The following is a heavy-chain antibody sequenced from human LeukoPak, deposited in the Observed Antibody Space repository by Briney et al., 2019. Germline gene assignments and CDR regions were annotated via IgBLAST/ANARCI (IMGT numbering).Heavy chain of an antibody. CDR1: GASINSCGYS. CDR2: INYSGST. CDR3: ARANEITMVRGLIITFYFNY. V-gene: IGHV4-30-2*01. D-gene: IGHD3-10*01. J-gene: IGHJ4*02. Sequence: PSQTLSLTCAVSGASINSCGYSWTCMPQPPGKGLDWIGNINYSGSTDYNPSLKSRVTMSVDRSKNQFSLNLSSVTAADTAVYYCARANEITMVRGLIITFYFNYWGQGTLVTVSS.